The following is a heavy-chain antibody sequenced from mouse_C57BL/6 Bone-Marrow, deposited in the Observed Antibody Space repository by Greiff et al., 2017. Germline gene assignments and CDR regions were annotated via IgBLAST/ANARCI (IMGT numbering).Heavy chain of an antibody. V-gene: IGHV1-55*01. D-gene: IGHD1-1*01. CDR2: IYPGSGST. CDR3: ARNYYCSSYGFAY. J-gene: IGHJ3*01. CDR1: GYTFTSYW. Sequence: VQLQQSGAELVKPGASVKMSCKASGYTFTSYWITWVKQRPGQGLEWIGDIYPGSGSTNYNEKFKSKATLTVDTSSSTAYMQLSSLTSEDSAVYYCARNYYCSSYGFAYWGQGTLVTVSA.